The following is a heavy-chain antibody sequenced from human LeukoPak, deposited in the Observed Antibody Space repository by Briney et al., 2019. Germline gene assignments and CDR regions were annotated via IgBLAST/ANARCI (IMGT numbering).Heavy chain of an antibody. J-gene: IGHJ1*01. D-gene: IGHD3-22*01. V-gene: IGHV3-74*01. Sequence: GGSLRLSCAASGFTFSSYWMHWVRQAPGKGLVWVSRIKSDGSTNYADSVKGRFTISRDNAKNTVSLQMNSLRAEDTGVYYCARAPSEIGGYYPEYFRHWGQGPLVTVSS. CDR3: ARAPSEIGGYYPEYFRH. CDR1: GFTFSSYW. CDR2: IKSDGST.